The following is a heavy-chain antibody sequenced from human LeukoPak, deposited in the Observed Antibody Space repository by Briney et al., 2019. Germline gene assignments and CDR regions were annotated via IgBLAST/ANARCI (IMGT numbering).Heavy chain of an antibody. V-gene: IGHV4-31*03. CDR1: GGSISSGGYY. CDR3: ARDKDPPNILDAFDI. Sequence: SQTLSLTCTVSGGSISSGGYYWSWIRQHPGKGLEWIGYIYYSGSTYYNPSLKSRVTISVDTSKNQFSLKLSSVTAADTAVYYCARDKDPPNILDAFDIWGQGTMVTVSS. J-gene: IGHJ3*02. CDR2: IYYSGST.